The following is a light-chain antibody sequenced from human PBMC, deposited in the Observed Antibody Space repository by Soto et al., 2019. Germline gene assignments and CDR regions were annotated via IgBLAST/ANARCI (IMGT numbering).Light chain of an antibody. Sequence: EIQMTQSPSSLSASVGDRVTITCRASQSISSTLNWYQQKPGKAPKLLIYAASTLHSGVPSRFSGSGSGTDFILTISSLQPEDFATYYCQQSYSTLLTFGGGTKVEIK. CDR3: QQSYSTLLT. CDR2: AAS. CDR1: QSISST. J-gene: IGKJ4*01. V-gene: IGKV1-39*01.